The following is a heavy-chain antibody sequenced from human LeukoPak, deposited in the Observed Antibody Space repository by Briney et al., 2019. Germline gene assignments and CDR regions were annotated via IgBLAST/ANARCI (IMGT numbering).Heavy chain of an antibody. CDR1: GYTFTSYY. D-gene: IGHD2-21*02. CDR3: ARAGVTHAIDY. J-gene: IGHJ4*02. Sequence: ASVKVSCKASGYTFTSYYMHWVRQAPGQGPEWMGIINPSGGSTSYAQKFQGRVTMTRDTSTSTVYMELSSLRSEDTAVYYCARAGVTHAIDYWGQGTLVTASS. CDR2: INPSGGST. V-gene: IGHV1-46*01.